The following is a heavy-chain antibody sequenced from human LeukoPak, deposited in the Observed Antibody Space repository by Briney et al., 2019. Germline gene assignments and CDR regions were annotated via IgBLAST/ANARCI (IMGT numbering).Heavy chain of an antibody. CDR3: ARRRVLSVARALDY. CDR1: GFTFSSYW. J-gene: IGHJ4*02. V-gene: IGHV3-48*04. CDR2: ISGTTDTI. Sequence: SGGSLRLSCAASGFTFSSYWMHWVRQAPGKGLEWVSSISGTTDTIYYADSVKGRFTISRNNANNSVSLQMNSLRPEDTAVYFCARRRVLSVARALDYWGQGTLVTVSS. D-gene: IGHD4/OR15-4a*01.